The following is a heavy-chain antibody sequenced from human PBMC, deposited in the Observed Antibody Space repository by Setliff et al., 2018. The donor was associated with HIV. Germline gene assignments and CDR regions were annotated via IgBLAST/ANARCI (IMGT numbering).Heavy chain of an antibody. CDR3: ARGVPGICSGGTCYLEY. Sequence: LKISCAASGFTFSSYGMHWVRQAPGKGLEWVTFIRHDGINEDYRDSVKGRFSVSRDNSKNTVFLQMNSLRVEDTALYYCARGVPGICSGGTCYLEYWGQGALVTVSS. CDR1: GFTFSSYG. V-gene: IGHV3-30*02. J-gene: IGHJ4*02. D-gene: IGHD2-15*01. CDR2: IRHDGINE.